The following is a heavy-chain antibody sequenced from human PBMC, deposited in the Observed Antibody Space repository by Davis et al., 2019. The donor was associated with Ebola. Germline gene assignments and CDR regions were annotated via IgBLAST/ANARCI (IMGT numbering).Heavy chain of an antibody. V-gene: IGHV4-34*01. J-gene: IGHJ6*02. D-gene: IGHD3-3*01. CDR1: GGSFSGYY. CDR3: ARERYDFWSGYYSYYYYGMDV. CDR2: INHSGGT. Sequence: SETLSLTCAVYGGSFSGYYWSWIRQPPGKGLEWIGEINHSGGTNYNPSLKSRVTISVDTSKNQFSLKLSSVTAADTAVYYCARERYDFWSGYYSYYYYGMDVWGQGTTVTVSS.